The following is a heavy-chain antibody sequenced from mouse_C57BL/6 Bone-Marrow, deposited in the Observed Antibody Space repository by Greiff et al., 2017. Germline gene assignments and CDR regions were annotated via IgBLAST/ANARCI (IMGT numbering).Heavy chain of an antibody. D-gene: IGHD1-1*01. CDR2: INYDGSST. J-gene: IGHJ1*03. CDR3: ARDGGYGSRYWYCDV. Sequence: EVHLVESEGGLVQPGSSMKLSCTASGFTFSDYYMAWVRQVPEKGLEWVANINYDGSSTYYLDSLKSRFIISRDNAKNILYLQMSSLKSEDTATYYCARDGGYGSRYWYCDVWGTGTTVTVSS. CDR1: GFTFSDYY. V-gene: IGHV5-16*01.